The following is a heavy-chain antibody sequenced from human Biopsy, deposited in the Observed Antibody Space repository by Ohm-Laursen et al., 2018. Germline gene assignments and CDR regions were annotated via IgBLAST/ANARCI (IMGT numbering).Heavy chain of an antibody. CDR3: ARWETTQGRSLDS. J-gene: IGHJ4*02. Sequence: SPYTLTSHDINSARQATGHGLGWMGWMSPNTGNTVYAHRFQDRVTMTSDTSTGAAYMDLTSLTSDDTAVYFGARWETTQGRSLDSWGQGTLVAVSS. CDR2: MSPNTGNT. V-gene: IGHV1-8*01. D-gene: IGHD1-26*01. CDR1: PYTLTSHD.